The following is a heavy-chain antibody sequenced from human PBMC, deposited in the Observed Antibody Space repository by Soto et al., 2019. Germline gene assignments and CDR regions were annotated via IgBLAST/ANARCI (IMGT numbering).Heavy chain of an antibody. V-gene: IGHV3-30-3*01. CDR3: AREAADFDY. CDR2: ISYDGSNK. D-gene: IGHD6-13*01. CDR1: GFTFSSYA. J-gene: IGHJ4*02. Sequence: VQLVESGGGVVQPGRSLRLSCAASGFTFSSYAMHWVRQAPGKGLEWVAVISYDGSNKYYADSVKGRFTISRDNSKNTLYLQMNSLRAEDTAVYYCAREAADFDYWGQGTLVTVSS.